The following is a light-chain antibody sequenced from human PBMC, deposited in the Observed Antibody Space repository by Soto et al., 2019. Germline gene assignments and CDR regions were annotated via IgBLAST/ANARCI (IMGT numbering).Light chain of an antibody. V-gene: IGLV1-44*01. J-gene: IGLJ2*01. Sequence: QSVLTQPPSASGTPGQRVTISCSGSSSNIGRHGVNWYQHLPGAAPKLLIYSNNQRPSGVPDRFSGSTSGTSVSLTISGLQSEDEADYYCATWDDSLNGVVFGGGTQLTVL. CDR3: ATWDDSLNGVV. CDR1: SSNIGRHG. CDR2: SNN.